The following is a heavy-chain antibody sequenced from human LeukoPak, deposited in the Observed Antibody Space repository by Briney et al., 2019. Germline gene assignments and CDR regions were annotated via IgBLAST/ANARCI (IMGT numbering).Heavy chain of an antibody. CDR2: IKQDGSEK. CDR1: GFTFSSYW. D-gene: IGHD3-9*01. Sequence: GGSLRLSCAASGFTFSSYWMSWVRQAPGKGLEWVAIIKQDGSEKYYVDSVKGRFTISRDNAKNSLYLQMNSLRAEDTAVYYCARDARYFDWLLSRYFDYWGQGTLVTVSS. V-gene: IGHV3-7*01. J-gene: IGHJ4*02. CDR3: ARDARYFDWLLSRYFDY.